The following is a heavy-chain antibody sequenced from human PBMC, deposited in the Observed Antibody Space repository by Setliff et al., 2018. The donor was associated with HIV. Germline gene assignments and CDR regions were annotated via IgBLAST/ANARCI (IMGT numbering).Heavy chain of an antibody. J-gene: IGHJ5*02. CDR3: ARYRYYYDSSGYGRWFDP. CDR1: GSSISSSSYY. V-gene: IGHV4-39*01. CDR2: IYYSGST. D-gene: IGHD3-22*01. Sequence: PSETLSLTCTVSGSSISSSSYYWGWIRQPPGKGLEWIGNIYYSGSTYYNPSLKSRVTISVDTSENQFSLRLNSVTAADTAVYYCARYRYYYDSSGYGRWFDPWGQGTLVTVSS.